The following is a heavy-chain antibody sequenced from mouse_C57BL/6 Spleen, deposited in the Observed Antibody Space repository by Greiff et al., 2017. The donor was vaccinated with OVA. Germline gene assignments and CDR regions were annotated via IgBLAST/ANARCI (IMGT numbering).Heavy chain of an antibody. CDR2: IYPGSGST. J-gene: IGHJ2*01. V-gene: IGHV1-55*01. CDR3: ARETTVVEDY. D-gene: IGHD1-1*01. Sequence: QVQLQQPGAELVKPGASVKMSCKASGYTFTSYWITFLTQRPGPVLDLIGDIYPGSGSTNYNEKFKSKATLTVDTSSSTAYMQLSSLTSEDSAVYYCARETTVVEDYWGQGTTLTVSS. CDR1: GYTFTSYW.